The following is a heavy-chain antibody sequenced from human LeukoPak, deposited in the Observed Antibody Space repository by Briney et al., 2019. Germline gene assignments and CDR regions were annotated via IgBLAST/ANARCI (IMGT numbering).Heavy chain of an antibody. CDR1: GYSFTSYW. CDR2: IYPGDSDT. V-gene: IGHV5-51*01. Sequence: GESLQISFEGSGYSFTSYWIGWGRPMPGKGLERMGIIYPGDSDTRYSPSFQGQVTISADKSISTVYLQWSSLKASDTAMYYCARRLDYYHSNRFYPYYFDFWGQGTLVTVSS. D-gene: IGHD3-22*01. J-gene: IGHJ4*02. CDR3: ARRLDYYHSNRFYPYYFDF.